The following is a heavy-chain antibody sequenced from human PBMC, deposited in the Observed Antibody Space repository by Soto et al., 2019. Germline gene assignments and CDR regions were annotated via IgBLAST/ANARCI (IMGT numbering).Heavy chain of an antibody. CDR2: MNPNSGNT. CDR3: ARRGYGSGSPVGYMDV. D-gene: IGHD3-10*01. J-gene: IGHJ6*03. V-gene: IGHV1-8*01. CDR1: GYTFTSYD. Sequence: GASVKVSCKASGYTFTSYDINWVRQATGQGLEWMGWMNPNSGNTGYAQKFQGRVTMTRNTSISTAYMELSSLRSEDTAVYYCARRGYGSGSPVGYMDVWGKGTTVTVSS.